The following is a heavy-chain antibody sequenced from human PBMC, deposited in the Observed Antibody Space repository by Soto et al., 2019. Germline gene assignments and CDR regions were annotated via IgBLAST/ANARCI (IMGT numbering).Heavy chain of an antibody. V-gene: IGHV3-33*01. CDR3: AREDNSGGFDY. J-gene: IGHJ4*02. CDR2: IWSDGSNK. D-gene: IGHD2-15*01. Sequence: QVQLVESGGGVVQSGRSLRLSCEASGFTFSRYGFHWVRPAPGKGLEWVALIWSDGSNKYYTESVKGRFTISRDDSKNTLYLEMDSLRAEGTAVYYCAREDNSGGFDYWGQGTLVTVSS. CDR1: GFTFSRYG.